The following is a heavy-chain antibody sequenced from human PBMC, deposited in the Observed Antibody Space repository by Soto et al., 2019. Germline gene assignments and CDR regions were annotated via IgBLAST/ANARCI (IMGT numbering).Heavy chain of an antibody. CDR1: GFPFGENA. Sequence: GGSLRLACAASGFPFGENAMSWVRQAPGKGLEWVSGISDSGATTYYADSVRGRFTISRDNSKNTLYLQMKSLRAEDSASYYCAKEDTSSGSLDYWGQGALVTVSS. CDR3: AKEDTSSGSLDY. J-gene: IGHJ4*02. D-gene: IGHD6-19*01. V-gene: IGHV3-23*01. CDR2: ISDSGATT.